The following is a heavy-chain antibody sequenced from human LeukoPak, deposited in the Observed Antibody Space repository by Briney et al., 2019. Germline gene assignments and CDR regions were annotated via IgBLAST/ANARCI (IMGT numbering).Heavy chain of an antibody. CDR1: GFTFSSYA. CDR2: ISYDESNK. Sequence: GGSLRLSCAASGFTFSSYAMHWVRQAPGKGLEWEAVISYDESNKYYADSVKGRFTISRDNSKNTLYLQMNSLRAEDTAVYYCARDQEPWFGELLGGGTDYWGQGTLVTVSS. D-gene: IGHD3-10*01. CDR3: ARDQEPWFGELLGGGTDY. J-gene: IGHJ4*02. V-gene: IGHV3-30*04.